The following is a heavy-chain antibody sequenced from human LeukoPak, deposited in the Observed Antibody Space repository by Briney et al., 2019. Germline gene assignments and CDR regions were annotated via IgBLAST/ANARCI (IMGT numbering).Heavy chain of an antibody. CDR2: ISGSGGST. D-gene: IGHD3-22*01. CDR1: GFTFSSYA. Sequence: PGGSLRLSCAASGFTFSSYAMSWVRQAPGKGLEWVSAISGSGGSTYYADSVKGRFTISRDNSKNTLYLQMSSLRAEDAAVYYCAKDRDYYDSSGQIDYWGQGTLVTVSS. CDR3: AKDRDYYDSSGQIDY. V-gene: IGHV3-23*01. J-gene: IGHJ4*02.